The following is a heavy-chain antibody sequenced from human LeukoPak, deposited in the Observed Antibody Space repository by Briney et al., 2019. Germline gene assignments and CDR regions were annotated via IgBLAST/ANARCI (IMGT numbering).Heavy chain of an antibody. CDR1: GFTFSSHA. CDR2: INGSGGSK. J-gene: IGHJ4*02. Sequence: PGGSLRLSCAASGFTFSSHAMNWVRQAPGKGLEWVSAINGSGGSKYYADSVKGRFTISRDNSKNTPYLQMNSLRAEDTAVYYCAKDKVAVAGTQGYYFDYWGQGTLVSVSP. CDR3: AKDKVAVAGTQGYYFDY. D-gene: IGHD6-19*01. V-gene: IGHV3-23*01.